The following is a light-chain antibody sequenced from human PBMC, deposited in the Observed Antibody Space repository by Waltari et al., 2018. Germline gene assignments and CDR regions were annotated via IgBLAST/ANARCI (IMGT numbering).Light chain of an antibody. Sequence: QSALTQPASVSGSPGQSISISCTGTSRSVRYLYYVSWYQQHPGQAPKPMISDVTQRPSGVSNRFSGSKSGNTASLTISGLQAEDEADYYCISYTTRRLWVFGGGTQLTVL. CDR1: SRSVRYLYY. CDR2: DVT. CDR3: ISYTTRRLWV. V-gene: IGLV2-14*03. J-gene: IGLJ3*02.